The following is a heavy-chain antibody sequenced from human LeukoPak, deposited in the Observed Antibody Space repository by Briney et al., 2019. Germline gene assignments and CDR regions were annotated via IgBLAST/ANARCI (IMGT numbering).Heavy chain of an antibody. D-gene: IGHD4-11*01. CDR3: ATMTTVTYLFDY. CDR1: GGSISSGSYY. V-gene: IGHV4-61*02. CDR2: IYTSWST. J-gene: IGHJ4*02. Sequence: SSETLSLTCTVSGGSISSGSYYWSWIRQPAGKGLEWIGRIYTSWSTNYNPSLKSRVTISVDTSKNQFSLKLSSVTAADTAVYYCATMTTVTYLFDYWGQGTLVTVSS.